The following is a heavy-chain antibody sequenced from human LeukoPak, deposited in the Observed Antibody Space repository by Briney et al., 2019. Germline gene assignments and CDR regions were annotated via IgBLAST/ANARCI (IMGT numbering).Heavy chain of an antibody. CDR1: GFTFSSYW. Sequence: GGSLRLSCAASGFTFSSYWMSWVRQAPGKGPEWVANIKQDGSERHYVDSVKGRFTISRDNAKNSLYLQMNSLRAEDTAVYYCARGSLPYSGSYHNHWGQGTLVTVSS. CDR2: IKQDGSER. V-gene: IGHV3-7*01. J-gene: IGHJ5*02. D-gene: IGHD1-26*01. CDR3: ARGSLPYSGSYHNH.